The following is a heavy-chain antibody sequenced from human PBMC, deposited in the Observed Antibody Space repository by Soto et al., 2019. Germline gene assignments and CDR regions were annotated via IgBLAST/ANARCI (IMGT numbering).Heavy chain of an antibody. Sequence: SETLSPSCIVSGDSISSYYWSWIRQPPGKGREWSGYISYSGSTTYTPSLQSRVTISVDTSTNEFSLKLSSVTAADTAVYYFAREAGTRDYSNPKSAFDIWGQGTMDHVSS. V-gene: IGHV4-59*01. D-gene: IGHD4-4*01. CDR2: ISYSGST. J-gene: IGHJ3*02. CDR3: AREAGTRDYSNPKSAFDI. CDR1: GDSISSYY.